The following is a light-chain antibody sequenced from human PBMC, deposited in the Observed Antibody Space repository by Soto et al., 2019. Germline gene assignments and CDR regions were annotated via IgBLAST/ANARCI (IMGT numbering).Light chain of an antibody. J-gene: IGKJ5*01. CDR3: QQYSSSPIS. Sequence: ENVLTQSPGTLSLSPGERATLSFRASQVTSRYLSWYQQRPGQAPRLLIYGASSRATGIPDRFSGSGSGTDFTLTISRLEPEDLAVYYCQQYSSSPISFGQGTRLEIK. CDR1: QVTSRY. CDR2: GAS. V-gene: IGKV3-20*01.